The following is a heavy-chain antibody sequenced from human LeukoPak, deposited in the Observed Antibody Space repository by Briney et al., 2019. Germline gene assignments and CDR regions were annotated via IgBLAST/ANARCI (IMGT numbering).Heavy chain of an antibody. CDR2: INPSGGST. D-gene: IGHD5-24*01. CDR3: ARALSNGYRFYY. V-gene: IGHV1-46*03. J-gene: IGHJ4*02. Sequence: GASVKVSCKASGYTFTSYGISWVRQAPGQGLEWMGIINPSGGSTSYAQKFQGRVTMTRDTSTSTVYMELSSLRSEDTAVYYCARALSNGYRFYYWGQGTLVTVSS. CDR1: GYTFTSYG.